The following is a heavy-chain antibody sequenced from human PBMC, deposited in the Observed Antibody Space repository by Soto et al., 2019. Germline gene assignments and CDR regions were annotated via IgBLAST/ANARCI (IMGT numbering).Heavy chain of an antibody. J-gene: IGHJ5*02. Sequence: SETLSLTCAVSGGSISSSNWWSWVRQPPGKGLEWIGEIYHSGSTNYNPSLKSRVTISVDKSKNQFSLKLSSVTAADTAVYYCASRNGLLWFGEAGSNWFDPWGQGTLVTVSS. CDR1: GGSISSSNW. CDR2: IYHSGST. V-gene: IGHV4-4*02. D-gene: IGHD3-10*01. CDR3: ASRNGLLWFGEAGSNWFDP.